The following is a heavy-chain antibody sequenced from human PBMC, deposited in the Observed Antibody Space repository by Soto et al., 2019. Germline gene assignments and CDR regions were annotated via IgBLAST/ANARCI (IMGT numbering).Heavy chain of an antibody. D-gene: IGHD6-19*01. V-gene: IGHV3-48*02. Sequence: EVQLVESGGGMVQPGGSLRVSCAASGFTLSSYSMHWVRQAPGKGLEGVSYISGSGGTIYYADSVKGRFTISRDNDKSSLSVQMNSLRDEDPAVYFCASETGLRSSGWSYYFDFWGQGTRVTVSS. CDR2: ISGSGGTI. J-gene: IGHJ4*02. CDR1: GFTLSSYS. CDR3: ASETGLRSSGWSYYFDF.